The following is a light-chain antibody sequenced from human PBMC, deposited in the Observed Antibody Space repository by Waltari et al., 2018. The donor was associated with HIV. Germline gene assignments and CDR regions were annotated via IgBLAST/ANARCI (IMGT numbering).Light chain of an antibody. CDR1: QDISTW. CDR2: AAS. V-gene: IGKV1D-16*01. J-gene: IGKJ4*01. CDR3: QQYKNFPLT. Sequence: DIQMTQSPSSLSASVGDRVTITCRANQDISTWVAWYQRKPEKAPQSLIYAASNLQSGVPSRFSGSGSGTNFTLVISNLQPEDCVSYYCQQYKNFPLTFGGGTKVEI.